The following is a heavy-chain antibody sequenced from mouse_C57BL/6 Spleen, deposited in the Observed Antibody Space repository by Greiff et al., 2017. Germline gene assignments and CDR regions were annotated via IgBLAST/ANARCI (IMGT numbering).Heavy chain of an antibody. J-gene: IGHJ2*01. CDR1: GFTFSSYG. CDR3: ARHKGYYYGSSYYFDY. D-gene: IGHD1-1*01. CDR2: ISSGGSYT. V-gene: IGHV5-6*01. Sequence: EVKLVESGGDLVKPGGSLKLSCAASGFTFSSYGMSWVRQTPDKRLAWVATISSGGSYTYYPDSVKGRFTLSRANTKNTLYLQMISLKSEYTAMYYCARHKGYYYGSSYYFDYWGQGTTLTVSS.